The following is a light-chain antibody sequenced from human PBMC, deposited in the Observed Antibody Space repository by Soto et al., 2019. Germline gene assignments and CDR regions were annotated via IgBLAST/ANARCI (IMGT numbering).Light chain of an antibody. V-gene: IGLV2-14*01. Sequence: QSALTQPPSASGSPGQSVAISCTGTSNDVGGYNYVSWYQQHPGKAPKLIIYEVSNRPSGVSNRFSGSKSGNTASLTISGLQAEDEADYYCSSYTSSSIWVFGGGTKLTVL. CDR1: SNDVGGYNY. CDR3: SSYTSSSIWV. CDR2: EVS. J-gene: IGLJ3*02.